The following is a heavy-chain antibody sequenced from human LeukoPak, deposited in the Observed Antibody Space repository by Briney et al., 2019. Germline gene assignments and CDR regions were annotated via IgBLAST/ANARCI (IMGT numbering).Heavy chain of an antibody. CDR3: ARDPYSGSYGPYYYYHMDV. CDR2: ITSDSRYM. J-gene: IGHJ6*03. V-gene: IGHV3-21*01. Sequence: PGGSLRLSCAASGFAFSSYWMSWVRQAPGKGLEWVSSITSDSRYMYYADSVKGRFTISRDNAKNSLYLQMNSLRAEDAALYFCARDPYSGSYGPYYYYHMDVWGKGTTVTISS. CDR1: GFAFSSYW. D-gene: IGHD1-26*01.